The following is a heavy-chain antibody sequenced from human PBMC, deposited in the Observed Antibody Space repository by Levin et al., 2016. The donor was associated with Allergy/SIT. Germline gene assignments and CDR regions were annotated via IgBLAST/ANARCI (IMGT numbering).Heavy chain of an antibody. CDR1: GDSISSNKW. J-gene: IGHJ6*02. CDR3: ARDHGGSMDV. D-gene: IGHD3-16*01. Sequence: SETLSLTCAVSGDSISSNKWWSWVRQPPGKGLEWIGEIHHSGSTNYNPSLKSRVTISLDRSKNHFSLKLSYVTAADTAVYYCARDHGGSMDVWGQGTTVTVSS. CDR2: IHHSGST. V-gene: IGHV4-4*02.